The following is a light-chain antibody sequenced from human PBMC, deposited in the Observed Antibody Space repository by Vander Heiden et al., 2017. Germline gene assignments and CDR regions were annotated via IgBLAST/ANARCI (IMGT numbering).Light chain of an antibody. CDR2: EDN. CDR1: SGSIASNY. V-gene: IGLV6-57*01. J-gene: IGLJ2*01. CDR3: QSYDSSNHVV. Sequence: NFILTQPHSVSESPGKTVTISCTRSSGSIASNYVQWYQQRPGSSPTTVIYEDNQRPSGAPDRFSGSIDSSSNSASLTISGLKTEDEADYYCQSYDSSNHVVFGGGTKLTVL.